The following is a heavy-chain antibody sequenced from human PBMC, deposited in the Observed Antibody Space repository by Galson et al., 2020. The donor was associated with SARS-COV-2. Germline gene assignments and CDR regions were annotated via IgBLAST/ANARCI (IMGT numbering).Heavy chain of an antibody. CDR3: ARDASWAMFGLDV. Sequence: GGSLRLSCVVSGFTFNIYSMNWVRQAPGKGLEWVSAISRSSNYIYYADSMKGRFTISRDNAKNSLYLQMNSLRAEDTAVYYCARDASWAMFGLDVWGQGTTVTVSS. D-gene: IGHD1-26*01. CDR2: ISRSSNYI. V-gene: IGHV3-21*01. CDR1: GFTFNIYS. J-gene: IGHJ6*02.